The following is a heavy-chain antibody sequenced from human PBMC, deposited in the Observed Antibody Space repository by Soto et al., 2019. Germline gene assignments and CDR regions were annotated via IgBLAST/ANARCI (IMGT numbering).Heavy chain of an antibody. J-gene: IGHJ5*02. CDR2: IYSSGTT. CDR1: GGSISSYF. Sequence: SETLSLTCTVSGGSISSYFWNWIRQPPGKGLEWIGYIYSSGTTKYNPSLQSRVTISLDTSNNQFSLNLVSVTVANTAVYYCARSTGNEFDPWGQGTLVTVSS. CDR3: ARSTGNEFDP. V-gene: IGHV4-59*01.